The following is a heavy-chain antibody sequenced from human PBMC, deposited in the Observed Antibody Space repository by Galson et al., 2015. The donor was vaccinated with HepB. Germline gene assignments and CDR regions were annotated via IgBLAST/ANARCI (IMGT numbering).Heavy chain of an antibody. CDR1: GFTFSSYA. V-gene: IGHV3-23*01. CDR3: ANIVVVPAAIEDTWFAP. D-gene: IGHD2-2*02. Sequence: SLRLSCAASGFTFSSYAMSWVRQAPGKGLEWVSAISGSGGSTYYADSVKGRFTISRDNSKNTLYLQMNSLRAEDTAVYYCANIVVVPAAIEDTWFAPWGQGTLVTVSS. J-gene: IGHJ5*02. CDR2: ISGSGGST.